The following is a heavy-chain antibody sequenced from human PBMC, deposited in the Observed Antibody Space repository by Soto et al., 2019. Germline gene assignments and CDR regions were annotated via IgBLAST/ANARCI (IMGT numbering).Heavy chain of an antibody. CDR2: IYSGGST. V-gene: IGHV3-53*04. D-gene: IGHD4-17*01. CDR3: HYGDYEHIDY. J-gene: IGHJ4*02. Sequence: GGSLRLSXAASGFTVSSNYMTWVRQAPGKGLEWVSVIYSGGSTYYADSVKGRFTISRHNSKNTLYLQMNSLRAEDTAVYYCHYGDYEHIDYWGQGTLVTVSS. CDR1: GFTVSSNY.